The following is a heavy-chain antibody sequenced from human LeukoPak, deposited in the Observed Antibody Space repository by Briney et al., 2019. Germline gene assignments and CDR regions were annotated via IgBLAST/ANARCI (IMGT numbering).Heavy chain of an antibody. CDR3: LYGGYFQH. J-gene: IGHJ1*01. Sequence: VGSLRLSCAASGFTFSSYWMHWVRQVPNQGLMWVSRINSDETISEYVDSVNGRFTFSRDNAKNTLYLQMNSLRSEDTAVYFCLYGGYFQHWGQGTLVTVSS. CDR2: INSDETIS. D-gene: IGHD3-16*01. V-gene: IGHV3-74*01. CDR1: GFTFSSYW.